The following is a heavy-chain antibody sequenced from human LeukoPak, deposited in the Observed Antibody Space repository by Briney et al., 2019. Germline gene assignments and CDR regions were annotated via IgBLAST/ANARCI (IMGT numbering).Heavy chain of an antibody. CDR3: TRVEETATTAAIIRKYSYYYYYMDV. CDR1: GFTFSSYW. D-gene: IGHD4-11*01. J-gene: IGHJ6*03. CDR2: IKQDGSEK. V-gene: IGHV3-7*01. Sequence: GGSLRLSCAASGFTFSSYWMSWVRQAPGKGLEWVANIKQDGSEKHYVGSVKGRFTISRDNAKNSLYLQMSSLRAEDTAVYYCTRVEETATTAAIIRKYSYYYYYMDVWGKGNTVTVSS.